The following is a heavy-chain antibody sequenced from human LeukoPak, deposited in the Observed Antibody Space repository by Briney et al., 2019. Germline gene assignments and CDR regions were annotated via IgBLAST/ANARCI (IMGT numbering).Heavy chain of an antibody. D-gene: IGHD3-22*01. V-gene: IGHV3-21*01. CDR2: ISSSSSYI. J-gene: IGHJ4*02. Sequence: PGGSLRLSCAASGFTFSSYSMNWVRQAPGKGLEWVSSISSSSSYIYYADSVKGRFTISRDNAKNSLYLQMNSLRAEDTAVYYCARGESSGYYYPGGFDYWGQGTLVTVSS. CDR3: ARGESSGYYYPGGFDY. CDR1: GFTFSSYS.